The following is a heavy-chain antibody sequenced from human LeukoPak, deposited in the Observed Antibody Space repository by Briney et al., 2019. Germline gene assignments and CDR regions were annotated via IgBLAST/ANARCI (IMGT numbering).Heavy chain of an antibody. Sequence: ASVKVSCKASGYTFTGYYMHWVRQAPGQGLEWMGWINPNSGGTNYAQKFQGRVTMTTDTSTSTAYMELRSPRSDDTAVYYCARDRRWLAGGWFDPWGQGTLVTVSS. CDR1: GYTFTGYY. V-gene: IGHV1-2*02. CDR2: INPNSGGT. J-gene: IGHJ5*02. D-gene: IGHD6-19*01. CDR3: ARDRRWLAGGWFDP.